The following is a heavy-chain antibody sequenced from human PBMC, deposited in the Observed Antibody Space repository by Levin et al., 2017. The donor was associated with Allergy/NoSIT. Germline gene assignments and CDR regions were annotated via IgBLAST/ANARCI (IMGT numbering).Heavy chain of an antibody. CDR3: ATQAGGYTAGSLDY. CDR2: THHSGST. Sequence: SETLSLTCSVSGGSIRSFYWSWIRQPPGKSLEWIGYTHHSGSTNYNPSLLSRISMSVDTSKNQISLRLNSVTAADTAMYYCATQAGGYTAGSLDYWGQGIPVTVSS. J-gene: IGHJ4*02. D-gene: IGHD5-18*01. V-gene: IGHV4-59*01. CDR1: GGSIRSFY.